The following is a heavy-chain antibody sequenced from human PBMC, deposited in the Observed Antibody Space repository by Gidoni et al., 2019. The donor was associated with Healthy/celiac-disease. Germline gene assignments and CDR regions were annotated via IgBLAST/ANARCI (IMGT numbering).Heavy chain of an antibody. V-gene: IGHV4-34*01. D-gene: IGHD3-9*01. Sequence: QVQLQQWGAGLLKPSETLSLTCAVHGGSFSGYYWSWIRQPPGKGLEWIGEINHSGSTNYNPSLKSRVTISVDTSKNQFSLKLSSVTAADTAVYYCAMLDYDILTGYYRDYWGQGTLVTVSS. J-gene: IGHJ4*02. CDR2: INHSGST. CDR3: AMLDYDILTGYYRDY. CDR1: GGSFSGYY.